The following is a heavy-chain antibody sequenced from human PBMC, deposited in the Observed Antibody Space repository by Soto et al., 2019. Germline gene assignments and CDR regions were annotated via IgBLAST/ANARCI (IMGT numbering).Heavy chain of an antibody. V-gene: IGHV4-4*07. Sequence: SETLSLTCTVSGGSISGQYWSCIRQPAGKGPEWIGRIYSGGSTNFNPSLKSRVTMSVDTSKNQFSLKLISVTAADTAVYYCARSHSILPGYYSIDYWGQGVLVTL. D-gene: IGHD3-9*01. CDR2: IYSGGST. CDR3: ARSHSILPGYYSIDY. J-gene: IGHJ4*02. CDR1: GGSISGQY.